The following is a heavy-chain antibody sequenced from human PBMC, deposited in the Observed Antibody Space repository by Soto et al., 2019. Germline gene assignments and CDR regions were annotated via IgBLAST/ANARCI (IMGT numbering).Heavy chain of an antibody. CDR1: GGYIRGGYYY. CDR2: IYYSGVT. Sequence: SETLSLTCAVSGGYIRGGYYYWSWVRQPPGKGLEWIGWIYYSGVTLYNPSFKSRISMSVDTSNNQFSLKMNSVTASDTAVYYCARYCNGDSCFSKSLDYWGRGTLVTVSS. D-gene: IGHD2-15*01. V-gene: IGHV4-61*01. J-gene: IGHJ4*02. CDR3: ARYCNGDSCFSKSLDY.